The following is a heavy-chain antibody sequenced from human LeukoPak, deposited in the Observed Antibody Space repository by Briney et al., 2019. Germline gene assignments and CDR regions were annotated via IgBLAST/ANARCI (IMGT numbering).Heavy chain of an antibody. V-gene: IGHV4-39*07. D-gene: IGHD3-10*01. CDR2: IYYSGST. Sequence: SETLSLTCTVSGGSISSSSYYWGWIRQPPGKGLEWIGSIYYSGSTYYNPSLKSRVTISVDTSKNQFSLKLISVTAADTAVYYCARDQPTMVRGVIEDWGQGTLVTVSS. CDR3: ARDQPTMVRGVIED. J-gene: IGHJ4*02. CDR1: GGSISSSSYY.